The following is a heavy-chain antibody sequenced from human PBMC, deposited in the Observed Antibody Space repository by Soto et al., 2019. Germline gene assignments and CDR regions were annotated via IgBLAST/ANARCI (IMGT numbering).Heavy chain of an antibody. CDR1: GYTFTGYY. J-gene: IGHJ5*02. D-gene: IGHD6-6*01. CDR3: ARELLEGSSYPFRTGEHGFDP. V-gene: IGHV1-2*04. CDR2: INPNSGGT. Sequence: QVQLVQSGAEVKKPGASVKVSCKASGYTFTGYYMHWVRQAPGQGLEWMGWINPNSGGTNYAQKFQGWVTMTRATSISTAYMELSRLRSDDTAVYYCARELLEGSSYPFRTGEHGFDPWGQGTLVTVSS.